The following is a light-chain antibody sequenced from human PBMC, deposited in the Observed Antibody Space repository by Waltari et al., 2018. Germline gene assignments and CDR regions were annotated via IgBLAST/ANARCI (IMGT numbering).Light chain of an antibody. J-gene: IGKJ4*01. CDR3: QQSYSTPPT. V-gene: IGKV1-39*01. CDR2: AAS. Sequence: DIQMTQSPSSLSASVGDRVTITCRASQSISSYLNWYQQKPGKAPKLMIYAASSLQSGVPSRFSCIGSGTDFTLTISRLQPEDFATYYCQQSYSTPPTFGGGTKVEIK. CDR1: QSISSY.